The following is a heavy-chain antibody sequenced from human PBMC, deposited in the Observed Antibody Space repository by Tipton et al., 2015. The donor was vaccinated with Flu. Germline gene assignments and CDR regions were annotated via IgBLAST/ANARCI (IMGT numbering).Heavy chain of an antibody. Sequence: SLRLSCAASGFNFDDYAMYWVRQAPGKGLEWVAGISWNIGIAAYADSVKGRFTISRDNAKNSLYLQMNCLIFEDTALYYCVNEAVAGIDFWGPGTRVTVSS. D-gene: IGHD6-19*01. CDR3: VNEAVAGIDF. J-gene: IGHJ4*02. CDR1: GFNFDDYA. V-gene: IGHV3-9*01. CDR2: ISWNIGIA.